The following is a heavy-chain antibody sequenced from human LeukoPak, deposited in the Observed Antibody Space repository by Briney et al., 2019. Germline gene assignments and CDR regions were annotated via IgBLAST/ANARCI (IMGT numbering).Heavy chain of an antibody. V-gene: IGHV1-46*01. D-gene: IGHD5-24*01. CDR1: GYTFTGYY. CDR3: ARYQSLEMATGWRYFDY. CDR2: INPSGGST. Sequence: GASVKVSCKASGYTFTGYYMHWVRQAPGQGLEWMGIINPSGGSTIYAQKFQGRVTMTRDTSTSTVYMELSSLRSEDTAVYYCARYQSLEMATGWRYFDYWGQGTLVTVSS. J-gene: IGHJ4*02.